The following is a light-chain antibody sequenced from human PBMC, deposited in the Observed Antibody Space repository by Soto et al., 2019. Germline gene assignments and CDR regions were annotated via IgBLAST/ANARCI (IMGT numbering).Light chain of an antibody. Sequence: IVLTQSPDTLSLSPGERATLSCRASQSVSSSQLCWYQQKPGQAPRLLIYAASSRATGIPERFSGSGSGTDFTLTVSKLETEDFAVYYCQHYANSVWTFGQGTKVEIK. CDR2: AAS. J-gene: IGKJ1*01. CDR3: QHYANSVWT. V-gene: IGKV3-20*01. CDR1: QSVSSSQ.